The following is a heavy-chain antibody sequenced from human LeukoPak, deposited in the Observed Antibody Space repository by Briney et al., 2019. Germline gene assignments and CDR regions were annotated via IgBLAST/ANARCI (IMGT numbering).Heavy chain of an antibody. CDR2: IRSKAYGGTT. Sequence: GGSLRLSCTASGFTFGDYAMSWVRQAPGKGLEWVGFIRSKAYGGTTEYAASVRGRFTISRDDSNNIAYLQMNSLKTEDTAVYYCTRDVAPHYYSFHMDVWGTGTTVTVCS. CDR3: TRDVAPHYYSFHMDV. J-gene: IGHJ6*03. CDR1: GFTFGDYA. V-gene: IGHV3-49*04.